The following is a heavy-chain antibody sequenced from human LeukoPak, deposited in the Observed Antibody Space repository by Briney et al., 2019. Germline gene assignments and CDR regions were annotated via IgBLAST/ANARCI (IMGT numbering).Heavy chain of an antibody. CDR1: GGSISSYY. Sequence: PSETLSLTCTVSGGSISSYYWSWIRQPAGKGLEWIGRIYTSGSTNYNPSLKSRVTMSVDMSTSQFSLKLTSVTAADTAVYYCARAGDSSGYEYYFDYWGQGTLVTVSS. J-gene: IGHJ4*02. CDR3: ARAGDSSGYEYYFDY. D-gene: IGHD3-22*01. CDR2: IYTSGST. V-gene: IGHV4-4*07.